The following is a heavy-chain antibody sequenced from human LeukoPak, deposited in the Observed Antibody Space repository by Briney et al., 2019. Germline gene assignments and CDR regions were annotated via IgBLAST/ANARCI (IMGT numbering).Heavy chain of an antibody. Sequence: PGGSLRLSCAASGFTFSNYRMNWVRQAPGKGLEWVSSISSSSSYIYYADSVKGRLTISRDNAKNSLYLQMNSLRAEDTAVYYCARDDYGDYLNSYYYYMDVWGKGATVTVSS. CDR1: GFTFSNYR. J-gene: IGHJ6*03. V-gene: IGHV3-21*01. CDR2: ISSSSSYI. D-gene: IGHD4-17*01. CDR3: ARDDYGDYLNSYYYYMDV.